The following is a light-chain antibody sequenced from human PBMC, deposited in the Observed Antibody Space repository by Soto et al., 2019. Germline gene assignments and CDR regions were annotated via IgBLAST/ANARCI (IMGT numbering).Light chain of an antibody. CDR3: CSYAGSSTVI. CDR1: SSDVGSYNL. CDR2: EGN. J-gene: IGLJ2*01. V-gene: IGLV2-23*01. Sequence: QSALTQPASASGSPGQSITISCTGTSSDVGSYNLVSWYQQHPGKAPKLMIYEGNKRPSGVSNRFSGSKSGNTASLTVSGLQAEDEADYYCCSYAGSSTVIFGGGTKVTVL.